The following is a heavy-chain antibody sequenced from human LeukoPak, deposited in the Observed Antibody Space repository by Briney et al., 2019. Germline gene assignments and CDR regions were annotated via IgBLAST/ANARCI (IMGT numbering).Heavy chain of an antibody. CDR3: ARVTNYYDSSGYYYAYGY. D-gene: IGHD3-22*01. CDR2: INPNSGGT. V-gene: IGHV1-2*02. CDR1: GYTFTGYY. J-gene: IGHJ4*02. Sequence: ASVKVSCKASGYTFTGYYMHWVRQAPGQGLEWKGWINPNSGGTNYAQKFQGRVTMTRDTSISTAYMELSRLRSDDTAVYYCARVTNYYDSSGYYYAYGYWGQGTLVTVSS.